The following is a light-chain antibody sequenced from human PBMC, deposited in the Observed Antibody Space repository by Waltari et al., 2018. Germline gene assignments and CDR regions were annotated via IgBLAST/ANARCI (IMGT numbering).Light chain of an antibody. CDR1: NIGGKN. CDR2: RDA. J-gene: IGLJ2*01. V-gene: IGLV3-9*01. Sequence: SYELTQPLSVSVVLGQTATISCGGHNIGGKNVHWDQQKTGQAPVLVIYRDANRPSGIPEQFSGSNSGNTATLTITRAQAGDEADYYCQVWDSSSVVFGGGTKLIVL. CDR3: QVWDSSSVV.